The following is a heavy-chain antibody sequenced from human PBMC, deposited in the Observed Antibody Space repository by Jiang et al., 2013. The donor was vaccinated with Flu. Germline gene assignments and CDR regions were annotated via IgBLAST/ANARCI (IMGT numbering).Heavy chain of an antibody. Sequence: QLLESGGGLVQPGGSLRLSCAASGFTFSSYSMNWVRQAPGKGLEWVSYISSSSSTIYYADSVKGRFTISRDNAKNSLYLQMNSLRDEDTAVYYCARDPPHDYGGNPTQKDYWGQGTLVTVSS. CDR2: ISSSSSTI. CDR3: ARDPPHDYGGNPTQKDY. V-gene: IGHV3-48*02. CDR1: GFTFSSYS. D-gene: IGHD4-23*01. J-gene: IGHJ4*02.